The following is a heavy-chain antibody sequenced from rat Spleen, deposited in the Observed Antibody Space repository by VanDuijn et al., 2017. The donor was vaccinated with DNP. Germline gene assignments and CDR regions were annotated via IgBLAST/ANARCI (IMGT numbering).Heavy chain of an antibody. Sequence: EVQLVESGGGLVQPGRSLKLSCAASGFTFNNYWMTWIRQAPGKGLEWVASITHTGDNTYYPDSVKGRFTISRDNAKSTLYLQMDSLRSEDTASYYCTRHQYYDGTYYNWFAYWGQGTLVTVSS. J-gene: IGHJ3*01. D-gene: IGHD1-12*02. CDR1: GFTFNNYW. CDR3: TRHQYYDGTYYNWFAY. CDR2: ITHTGDNT. V-gene: IGHV5-31*01.